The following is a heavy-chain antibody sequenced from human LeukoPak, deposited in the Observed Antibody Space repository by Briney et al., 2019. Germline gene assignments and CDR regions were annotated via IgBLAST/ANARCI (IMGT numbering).Heavy chain of an antibody. D-gene: IGHD3-16*02. CDR1: GGSFSGYY. V-gene: IGHV4-34*01. J-gene: IGHJ1*01. CDR3: ARGIRDYVWGSYRFQH. Sequence: PSETLSLTCAVYGGSFSGYYWSWIRQPPGKGLEWIGEINHSGSTNYNPSLKSRVTISVDTSKNQFSLKLSSVTAADTAVYYCARGIRDYVWGSYRFQHWGQGTLVTVSS. CDR2: INHSGST.